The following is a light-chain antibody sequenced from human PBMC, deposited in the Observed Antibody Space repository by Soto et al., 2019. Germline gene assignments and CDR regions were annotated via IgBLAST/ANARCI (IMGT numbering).Light chain of an antibody. V-gene: IGKV3-20*01. CDR1: QSISSSY. CDR3: QQYSSTFQT. CDR2: GAS. J-gene: IGKJ1*01. Sequence: EIVLTQSPGTLSLSPGERATLSCRASQSISSSYLAWYQQKPGQAPRLLVYGASSRATGIPDRFSGSGSGTDFTLTISRLEPEDFALYYCQQYSSTFQTFGQGTKVDIK.